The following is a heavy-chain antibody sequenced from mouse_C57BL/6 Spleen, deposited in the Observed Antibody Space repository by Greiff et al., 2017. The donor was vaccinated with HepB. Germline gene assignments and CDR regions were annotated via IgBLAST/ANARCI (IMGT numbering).Heavy chain of an antibody. Sequence: VQLQQSGAELARPGASVKLSCKASGYTFTSYGISWVKQRTGQGLEWIGEIYPRSGNTYYNEKFKGKATLTADKSSSTAYMELRSLTSEDSAVYFCATRGGITTEAWFAYWGQGTLVTVSA. CDR3: ATRGGITTEAWFAY. CDR1: GYTFTSYG. V-gene: IGHV1-81*01. D-gene: IGHD2-4*01. CDR2: IYPRSGNT. J-gene: IGHJ3*01.